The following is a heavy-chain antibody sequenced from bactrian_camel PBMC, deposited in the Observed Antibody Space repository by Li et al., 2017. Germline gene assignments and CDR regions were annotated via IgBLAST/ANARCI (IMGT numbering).Heavy chain of an antibody. V-gene: IGHV3S42*01. CDR3: AADPGAGCYTWLPVEYGY. CDR2: INSSGRST. CDR1: GFTFSDYT. D-gene: IGHD2*01. Sequence: VQLVESGGGLVRPGGSLRLSCAASGFTFSDYTMTWVRQAPGKGLEWVSDINSSGRSTNYADSVKGRFTISKDNAKNALYLEMNSLKPEDTATYYCAADPGAGCYTWLPVEYGYWGQGTQVTV. J-gene: IGHJ4*01.